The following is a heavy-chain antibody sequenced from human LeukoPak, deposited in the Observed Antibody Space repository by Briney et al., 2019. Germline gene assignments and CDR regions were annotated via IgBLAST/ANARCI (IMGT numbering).Heavy chain of an antibody. J-gene: IGHJ4*02. CDR3: ATLDTPRHVDY. CDR2: IIPIFGTA. CDR1: GGTFSSYA. Sequence: ASVKVSCKASGGTFSSYAISWVRQAPGQGLEWMGGIIPIFGTANYAQKFQGRVTITADESTSTAYMELSSLRSEDTAVYYCATLDTPRHVDYWGQGTLVTVSS. V-gene: IGHV1-69*13.